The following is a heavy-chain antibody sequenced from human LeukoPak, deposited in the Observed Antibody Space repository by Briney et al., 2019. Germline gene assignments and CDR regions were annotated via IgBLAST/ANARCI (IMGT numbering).Heavy chain of an antibody. CDR3: ARRDRKYSSSWYAAGTTAGYYYYYMDV. V-gene: IGHV4-34*01. Sequence: KSSETLSLTCAVYGGSFSGYYWSWIRQPPGKGLEWIGEINHSGSTNYNSSLKSRVTISVDTSKNQFSLKLSSVTAADTAVYYCARRDRKYSSSWYAAGTTAGYYYYYMDVWGKGTTVTVSS. D-gene: IGHD6-13*01. J-gene: IGHJ6*03. CDR1: GGSFSGYY. CDR2: INHSGST.